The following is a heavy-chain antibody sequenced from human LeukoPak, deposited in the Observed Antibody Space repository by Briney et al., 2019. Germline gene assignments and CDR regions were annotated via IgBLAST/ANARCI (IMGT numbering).Heavy chain of an antibody. CDR3: ARRMVYSGYDYPAWFDY. CDR2: IYPGDSDT. Sequence: GESLKISCKGSGYSFTSYWIGWVRQMPGKCLEWMGIIYPGDSDTRYSPSFQGQVTISADKSISTAYLQWSSLKASDTAMYYCARRMVYSGYDYPAWFDYWGQGTLVTVSS. V-gene: IGHV5-51*01. J-gene: IGHJ4*02. CDR1: GYSFTSYW. D-gene: IGHD5-12*01.